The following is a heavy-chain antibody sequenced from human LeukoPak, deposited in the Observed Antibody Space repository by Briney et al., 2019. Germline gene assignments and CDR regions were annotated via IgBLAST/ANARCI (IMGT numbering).Heavy chain of an antibody. V-gene: IGHV5-51*01. J-gene: IGHJ3*02. CDR3: ARLGFGDSLRNAFDI. CDR2: IYPGDSDT. Sequence: GEPLNTPCQGSGYSFTSYWIGWVRQLPGKGLEWMGIIYPGDSDTRYSPSFQGQVTISADKTISTAYLQWSSLKASDTAMYYCARLGFGDSLRNAFDIWGQGTMVTVSS. D-gene: IGHD3-10*01. CDR1: GYSFTSYW.